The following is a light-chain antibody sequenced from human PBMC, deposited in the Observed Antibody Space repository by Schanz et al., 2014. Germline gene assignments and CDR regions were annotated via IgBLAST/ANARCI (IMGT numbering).Light chain of an antibody. CDR3: AAWDDSLNGHVV. CDR1: SSNIESNP. CDR2: TSD. Sequence: QSVLTQPPSASGPPGQRVTISCSGSSSNIESNPVNWYQQLPRAAPTLLIYTSDQRPSGVPDRFSGSKSGTSASLAISGLQSEDEAHYYCAAWDDSLNGHVVFGGGTKLTVL. J-gene: IGLJ2*01. V-gene: IGLV1-44*01.